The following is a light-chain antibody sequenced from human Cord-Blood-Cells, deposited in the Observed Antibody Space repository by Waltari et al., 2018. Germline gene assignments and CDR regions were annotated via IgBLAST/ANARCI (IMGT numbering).Light chain of an antibody. Sequence: QSALTQPPSPSGTPGHSVTISCTGTSSDVGGYDYVSWYQQHPGKAPKLVIYEVSNRPSGVPDLFSGSKSGNSASLTVSGLQAEDEADYYCSSYAGSNNFVVFGGGTKLTVL. CDR1: SSDVGGYDY. CDR3: SSYAGSNNFVV. CDR2: EVS. J-gene: IGLJ2*01. V-gene: IGLV2-8*01.